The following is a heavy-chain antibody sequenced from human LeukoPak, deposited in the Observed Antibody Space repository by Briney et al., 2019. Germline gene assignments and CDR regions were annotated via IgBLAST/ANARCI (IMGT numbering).Heavy chain of an antibody. CDR3: AARSIVGANFDY. Sequence: ASVKVSCKASRYTFTSYGISWVRQAPGQGLEWMGWISAYNGNTNYAQKLQGRVTMTTDTSTSTAYMELRSLRSDDTAVYYCAARSIVGANFDYWGQGTLVTVSS. CDR2: ISAYNGNT. D-gene: IGHD1-26*01. CDR1: RYTFTSYG. V-gene: IGHV1-18*01. J-gene: IGHJ4*02.